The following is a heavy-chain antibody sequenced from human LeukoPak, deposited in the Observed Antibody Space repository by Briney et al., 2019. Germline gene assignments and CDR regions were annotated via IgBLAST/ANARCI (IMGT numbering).Heavy chain of an antibody. CDR2: INHSGST. CDR1: GGSFSGYY. CDR3: ARHVYCSSTSCYYSEYFQH. Sequence: KPSETLSLTCAVYGGSFSGYYWSWIRQPPGKGLEWIGEINHSGSTNYNPSLKSRVTISVDTSKNQFSLKLSSVTAADTAVYYCARHVYCSSTSCYYSEYFQHWGQGTLVTVSS. J-gene: IGHJ1*01. D-gene: IGHD2-2*01. V-gene: IGHV4-34*01.